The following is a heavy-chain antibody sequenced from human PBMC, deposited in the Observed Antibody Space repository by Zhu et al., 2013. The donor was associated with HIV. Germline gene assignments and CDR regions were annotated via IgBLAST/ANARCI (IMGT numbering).Heavy chain of an antibody. Sequence: EVQLVESGGGLVQPGGSLRLSCAASGFTFSSYEMYWVRQAPGKGLEWVSYISSSGTTIYYADSVKGRFTISRDNAKNSLYLQISSLRAEDTAVYYCARGDSWAGSDYWGQGTLVTVSS. CDR2: ISSSGTTI. D-gene: IGHD6-19*01. V-gene: IGHV3-48*03. CDR3: ARGDSWAGSDY. J-gene: IGHJ4*02. CDR1: GFTFSSYE.